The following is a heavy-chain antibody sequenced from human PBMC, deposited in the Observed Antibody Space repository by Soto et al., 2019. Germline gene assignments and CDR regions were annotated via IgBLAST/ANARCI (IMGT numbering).Heavy chain of an antibody. Sequence: QVQLQESGPGLVKPSETLSLTCTVSGGSISSYYWSWIRQPPGKGLEWIGYIYYSGSTNYNPSLKSRVTISVDTSKNQFSLKLSSVTAADTAVYYCARGGVVVPAAIFYYCMDVWGKGTTVTVSS. V-gene: IGHV4-59*08. CDR1: GGSISSYY. D-gene: IGHD2-2*01. J-gene: IGHJ6*03. CDR2: IYYSGST. CDR3: ARGGVVVPAAIFYYCMDV.